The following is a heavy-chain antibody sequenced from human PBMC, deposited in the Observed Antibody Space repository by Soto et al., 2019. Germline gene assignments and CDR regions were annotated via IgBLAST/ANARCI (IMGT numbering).Heavy chain of an antibody. J-gene: IGHJ6*02. CDR2: VLRSGSTT. D-gene: IGHD3-10*01. CDR3: AKEGWFGESLYYYYGMDV. V-gene: IGHV3-23*01. CDR1: GFIFSNYA. Sequence: AGSLRLSCTASGFIFSNYAMPWARQAPGEGLEWVSSVLRSGSTTYYADSVKGRLPMSSDTSKKTLYLQMNSLRAEDTAVYSCAKEGWFGESLYYYYGMDVWGQGTTVTVSS.